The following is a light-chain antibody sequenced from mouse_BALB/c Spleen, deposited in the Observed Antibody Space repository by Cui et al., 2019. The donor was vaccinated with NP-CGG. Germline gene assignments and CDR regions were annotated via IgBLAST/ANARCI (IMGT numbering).Light chain of an antibody. CDR2: GTN. V-gene: IGLV1*01. Sequence: QAGLTQESGLTTSPGETVTLTCRSSTGAVTTSNYANWVQEKPDHLFTGLIGGTNNRVPGVPARFSGSLIGDKAALTITGAQTEDEAIYFCALWYSNHWVFGGGTKLTVL. CDR1: TGAVTTSNY. J-gene: IGLJ1*01. CDR3: ALWYSNHWV.